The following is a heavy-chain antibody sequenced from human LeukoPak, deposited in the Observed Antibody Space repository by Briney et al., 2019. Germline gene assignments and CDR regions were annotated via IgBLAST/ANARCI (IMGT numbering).Heavy chain of an antibody. CDR1: GFIFSSYG. D-gene: IGHD3-22*01. J-gene: IGHJ3*02. CDR2: ISYDGNDK. V-gene: IGHV3-30*03. Sequence: GGSLRLSCAASGFIFSSYGMHWVRQAPGKGLEWVAVISYDGNDKYYADSVKGRFTISRDNSKNTLSLQMNSLRAEDTAIYYCARVRDSTGYSHDAFDIWGQGTMVTVSS. CDR3: ARVRDSTGYSHDAFDI.